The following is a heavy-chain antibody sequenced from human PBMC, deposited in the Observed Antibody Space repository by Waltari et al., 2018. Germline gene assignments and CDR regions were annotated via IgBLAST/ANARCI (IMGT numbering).Heavy chain of an antibody. J-gene: IGHJ5*02. Sequence: EVQLVQSGAEVKKPGATVRISCKASGYTFTDYYMHWVQQAPGKGLEWMGRVDREDGEIIYADTLQGRVTITADTSTDTAYMELSSLRSEDTAVYYCATAPGVPAAMRWFDPWGQGTLVTVSS. D-gene: IGHD2-2*01. CDR2: VDREDGEI. CDR1: GYTFTDYY. CDR3: ATAPGVPAAMRWFDP. V-gene: IGHV1-69-2*01.